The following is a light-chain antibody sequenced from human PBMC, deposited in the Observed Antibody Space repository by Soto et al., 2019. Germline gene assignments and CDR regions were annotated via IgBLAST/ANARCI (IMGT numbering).Light chain of an antibody. J-gene: IGKJ2*01. Sequence: EIVLTQSPGTLSLSPGERATLSCRASQSVSSSYLAWYQQKPGQAPRLLIYGASSRATGIPDRFSGSGSGTDVPLTIRRLEPEDFPVYYCQQYGSSPPYTFGQGTKLEIK. CDR1: QSVSSSY. CDR3: QQYGSSPPYT. V-gene: IGKV3-20*01. CDR2: GAS.